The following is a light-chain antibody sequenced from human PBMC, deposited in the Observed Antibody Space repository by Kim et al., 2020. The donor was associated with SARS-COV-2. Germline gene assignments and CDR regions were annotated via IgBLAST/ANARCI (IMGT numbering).Light chain of an antibody. V-gene: IGKV2-28*01. CDR1: QSLLHSNGYNY. CDR3: MQELKTVYT. CDR2: LGS. Sequence: DIVMTQSPLSLPVTPGEPASISCRSSQSLLHSNGYNYLDWYLQKPGQSPQLLIYLGSNRASGVPDRFSGSGSGTDFTLKIRRVEAEDVGVYYCMQELKTVYTLGKGNKLE. J-gene: IGKJ2*01.